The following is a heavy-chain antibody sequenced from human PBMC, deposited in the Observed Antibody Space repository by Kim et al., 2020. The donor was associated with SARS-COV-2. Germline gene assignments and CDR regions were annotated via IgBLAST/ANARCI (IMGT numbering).Heavy chain of an antibody. CDR3: TTLPYSSGWYGTGYYYYYGMDV. V-gene: IGHV3-15*01. CDR2: IKSKTDGGTT. Sequence: GGSLRLSCAASGFTFSNAWMSWVRQAPGKGLEWVGRIKSKTDGGTTDYAAPVKGRFTISRDDSKNTLYLQMNSLKTEDTAVYYCTTLPYSSGWYGTGYYYYYGMDVWGQGTTVTVSS. CDR1: GFTFSNAW. J-gene: IGHJ6*02. D-gene: IGHD6-19*01.